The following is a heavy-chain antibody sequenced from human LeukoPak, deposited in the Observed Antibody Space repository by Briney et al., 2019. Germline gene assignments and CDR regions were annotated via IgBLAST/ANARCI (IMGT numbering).Heavy chain of an antibody. Sequence: ASVKVSCKASGYTFSSYGISWVRQAPGQGLEWMGIINPSGGSTSYAQKFQGRVTMTRDMSTSTVYMELSSLRSEDTAVYYCARTYGSGSPNYYYYYHMDVWGKGTTVTVSS. CDR3: ARTYGSGSPNYYYYYHMDV. CDR1: GYTFSSYG. CDR2: INPSGGST. J-gene: IGHJ6*03. D-gene: IGHD3-10*01. V-gene: IGHV1-46*01.